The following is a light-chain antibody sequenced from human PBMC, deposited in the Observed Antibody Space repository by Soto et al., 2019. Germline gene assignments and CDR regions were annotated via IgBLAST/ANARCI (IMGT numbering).Light chain of an antibody. CDR1: QSISRY. CDR2: AAS. CDR3: QQNYRATPWT. J-gene: IGKJ1*01. Sequence: DIQMTQSPSSLSTSVGDRLTITCRASQSISRYLNWYQHKPGKAPKLLINAASSLERGVPSRFSGGGSGTDFTLNISSLQPDDFATYYCQQNYRATPWTFGQGTKVDI. V-gene: IGKV1-39*01.